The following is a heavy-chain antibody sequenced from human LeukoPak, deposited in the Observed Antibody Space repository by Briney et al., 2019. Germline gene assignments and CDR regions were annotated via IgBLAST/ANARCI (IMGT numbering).Heavy chain of an antibody. CDR1: GGSISTYY. D-gene: IGHD6-19*01. CDR2: IYYSEST. V-gene: IGHV4-59*12. Sequence: PSETLSLTCTVSGGSISTYYWSWIRQPPGKGLEWIAYIYYSESTNYNPSLKTRVTISVDTSKDQFSLKLSSVTAADTAVYYCASRIAVSKFDYWGQGTLVTVSS. J-gene: IGHJ4*02. CDR3: ASRIAVSKFDY.